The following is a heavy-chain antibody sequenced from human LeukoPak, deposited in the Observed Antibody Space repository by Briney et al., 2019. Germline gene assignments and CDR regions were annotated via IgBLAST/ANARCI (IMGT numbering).Heavy chain of an antibody. Sequence: GGSLRLSCAASGFTFSSYWMHWVRQAPGKGLVWVSRINSDGSSTSYADSVKGRFSISRDNAKNTLYLQMNSLRAEDTAVYYCARDPDFSYYFDYWGQGTLVTVSS. CDR3: ARDPDFSYYFDY. D-gene: IGHD3-3*01. J-gene: IGHJ4*02. CDR2: INSDGSST. CDR1: GFTFSSYW. V-gene: IGHV3-74*01.